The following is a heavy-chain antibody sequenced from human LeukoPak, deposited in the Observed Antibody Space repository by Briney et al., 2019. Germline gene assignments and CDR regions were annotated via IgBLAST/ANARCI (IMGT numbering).Heavy chain of an antibody. CDR1: GYTFTGYY. J-gene: IGHJ6*03. CDR3: ARAPTVVTPSWDYYYYMDV. D-gene: IGHD4-23*01. V-gene: IGHV1-2*02. CDR2: INPNSGGT. Sequence: ASVKVSCKASGYTFTGYYMHWVRQAPGQGLEGMGWINPNSGGTNYAQKFQGRVTMTRDTSISTAYMELSRLRSDDTAVYYCARAPTVVTPSWDYYYYMDVWGKGTTVTVSS.